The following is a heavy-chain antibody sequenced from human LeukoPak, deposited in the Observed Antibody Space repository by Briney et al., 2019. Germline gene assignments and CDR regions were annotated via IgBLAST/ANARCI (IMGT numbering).Heavy chain of an antibody. CDR1: GYIFTDYY. J-gene: IGHJ5*02. D-gene: IGHD2-2*01. V-gene: IGHV1/OR15-1*04. CDR3: AGGGDIVVVESWFDP. Sequence: ASVKVSCKASGYIFTDYYMHWVRQAPGQELGWMGRINPNSGGTNYAQKFQGRVTMTRDTSISTAYMELSSLRSEDTATYYCAGGGDIVVVESWFDPWGQGTLVTVSS. CDR2: INPNSGGT.